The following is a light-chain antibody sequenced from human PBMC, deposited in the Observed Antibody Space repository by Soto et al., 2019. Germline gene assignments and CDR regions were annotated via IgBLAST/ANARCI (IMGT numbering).Light chain of an antibody. Sequence: QSVLTQPPSASGSPGQSVTISCTGTSSDAGGYDYVSWYQQHPGKAPKVMIYEVSKRPSGVPNRFSGSKSGNTASLTVSGLQAEDEADYYRSSYAGYNNYVFGSGTKVTVL. V-gene: IGLV2-8*01. CDR1: SSDAGGYDY. CDR2: EVS. J-gene: IGLJ1*01. CDR3: SSYAGYNNYV.